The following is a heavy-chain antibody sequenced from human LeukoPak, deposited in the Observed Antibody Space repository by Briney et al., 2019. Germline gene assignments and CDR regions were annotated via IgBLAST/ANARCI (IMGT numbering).Heavy chain of an antibody. CDR2: ISSTSSTI. J-gene: IGHJ4*02. Sequence: GGSLRLSWAASGFTFSTYNMNWVRQAPGKGLEWVSYISSTSSTIHYADSVKGRFTISRDNAKNSLYLQMNSLRGEDTAVYYCARDQISSSLYKEPLDYWGQGTLVAVSS. V-gene: IGHV3-48*01. D-gene: IGHD6-13*01. CDR3: ARDQISSSLYKEPLDY. CDR1: GFTFSTYN.